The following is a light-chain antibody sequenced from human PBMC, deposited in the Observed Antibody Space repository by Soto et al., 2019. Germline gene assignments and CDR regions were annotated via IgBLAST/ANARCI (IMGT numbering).Light chain of an antibody. J-gene: IGLJ3*02. CDR1: GSDIGAYNF. Sequence: QSVLAQPPSASGSPGQSVTISCTGSGSDIGAYNFVSWYQQHPGKAPKLMIFGVTERPSGVPDRFSGSKSGNTASLTVSGLQAEDEADYYCCSYAGSSTSGVFGGGTKLTVL. V-gene: IGLV2-8*01. CDR2: GVT. CDR3: CSYAGSSTSGV.